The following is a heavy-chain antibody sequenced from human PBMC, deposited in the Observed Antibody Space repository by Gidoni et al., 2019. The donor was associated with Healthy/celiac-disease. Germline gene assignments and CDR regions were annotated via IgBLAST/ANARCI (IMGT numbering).Heavy chain of an antibody. CDR3: AKVPSGYSSSWYDY. J-gene: IGHJ4*02. D-gene: IGHD6-13*01. Sequence: EVRLLESGAGLVQLGWSLRLSSAASVFPFRSDAMSLVRQDPGKGFEWVSAISGSGGSTYYADSVKGRFTISRDNSKNTLYLQMNRLRAEDTAVYYCAKVPSGYSSSWYDYWGQGTLVTVSS. CDR2: ISGSGGST. V-gene: IGHV3-23*01. CDR1: VFPFRSDA.